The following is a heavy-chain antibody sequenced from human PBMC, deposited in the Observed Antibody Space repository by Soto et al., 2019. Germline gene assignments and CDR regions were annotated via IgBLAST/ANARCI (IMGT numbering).Heavy chain of an antibody. J-gene: IGHJ6*04. CDR1: GYTFTSYA. CDR2: INAGNGNT. V-gene: IGHV1-3*01. CDR3: ARDRPTSSIRARDYYYAMDV. D-gene: IGHD6-6*01. Sequence: ASVKVSCKSSGYTFTSYAMHWVRQAPGQRLERMGWINAGNGNTKYSQKLQGRVTITTDTSTTTAYMELRSLRSDDTAVYYCARDRPTSSIRARDYYYAMDVWGEGTTVTVAS.